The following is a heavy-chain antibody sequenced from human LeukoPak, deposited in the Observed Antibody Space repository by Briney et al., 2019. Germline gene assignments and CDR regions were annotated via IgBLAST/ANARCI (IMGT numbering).Heavy chain of an antibody. Sequence: SETPSLTCTVSGDSMNTYHWAWIRQPAGKGLEWIGRLHVSGNTNFNPSLKSRVSISVDKSKKQFSLKMTSATAADTAVYFCARDPFRSSFESWGQGILVTVSS. CDR2: LHVSGNT. CDR3: ARDPFRSSFES. V-gene: IGHV4-4*07. J-gene: IGHJ4*02. D-gene: IGHD3-3*01. CDR1: GDSMNTYH.